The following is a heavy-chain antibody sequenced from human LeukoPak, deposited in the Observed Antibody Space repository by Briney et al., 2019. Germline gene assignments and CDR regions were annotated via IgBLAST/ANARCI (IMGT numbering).Heavy chain of an antibody. D-gene: IGHD6-19*01. V-gene: IGHV4-59*08. CDR1: GGSISSYY. CDR3: ARHGDSSRGWYFDY. Sequence: SETLFLTCTGPGGSISSYYWSWIRQPPGKGLGKNGYMYNRGITNSHRTFRSRATISVATSKTQFSLRLRSVTAADTAVYYCARHGDSSRGWYFDYWGQGTLVTVSS. CDR2: MYNRGIT. J-gene: IGHJ4*02.